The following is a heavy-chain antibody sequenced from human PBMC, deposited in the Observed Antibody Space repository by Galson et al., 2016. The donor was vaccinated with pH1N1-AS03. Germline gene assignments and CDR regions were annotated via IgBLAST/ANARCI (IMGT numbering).Heavy chain of an antibody. V-gene: IGHV3-23*01. CDR2: ISGSGGGT. CDR1: GFTFSSYG. J-gene: IGHJ6*02. D-gene: IGHD3-16*01. CDR3: AKDDGSWGSYLSSYYYYGRDV. Sequence: SLRLSCAASGFTFSSYGMTWVRQAPGKGLEWVSVISGSGGGTYYADSVKGRFTISRDNSKNTLYLQMNSLRAEDTAVYYWAKDDGSWGSYLSSYYYYGRDVWGQESTVTVSS.